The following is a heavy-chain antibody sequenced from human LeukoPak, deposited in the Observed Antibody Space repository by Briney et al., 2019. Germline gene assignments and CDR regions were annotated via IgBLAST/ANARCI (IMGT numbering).Heavy chain of an antibody. J-gene: IGHJ3*02. CDR1: GFTFSTYN. CDR3: ARDKGLAIRDYDI. D-gene: IGHD3-9*01. CDR2: VVAGGTYL. V-gene: IGHV3-21*06. Sequence: GGSLRLSCAASGFTFSTYNMNWVRQTPGKGLEWVSLVVAGGTYLRYADAVKGRFTISSDNAHNSLFLVVKSRRVEDKAVDYCARDKGLAIRDYDIWGQGTMVTVSS.